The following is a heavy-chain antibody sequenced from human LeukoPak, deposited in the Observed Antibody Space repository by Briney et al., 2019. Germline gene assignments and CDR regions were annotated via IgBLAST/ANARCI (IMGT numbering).Heavy chain of an antibody. Sequence: GGSLRLSCAASGFXFSTYSINWVRQAPGKGLEWVPSISSSSSLIYYADSVKGRFTISRDNAKNSLYLQMNSLRAEDTAVYYCARDGGDYPNKNLDFWGQGILVTVSS. D-gene: IGHD4-17*01. CDR3: ARDGGDYPNKNLDF. CDR2: ISSSSSLI. J-gene: IGHJ4*02. V-gene: IGHV3-21*01. CDR1: GFXFSTYS.